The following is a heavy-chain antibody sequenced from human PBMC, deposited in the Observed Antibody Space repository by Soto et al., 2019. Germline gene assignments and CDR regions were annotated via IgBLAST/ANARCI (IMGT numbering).Heavy chain of an antibody. Sequence: PAETLSLTCTVSGVSIKTFNSYWTWIRQTPGKGLEYIGTIYYTGITYYNPSLRSRVTMSVDTSKNHFSLRLTSVNAADTAVYYCARRSDTLYWYFDLWGRGTMVTFSS. J-gene: IGHJ2*01. CDR1: GVSIKTFNSY. CDR3: ARRSDTLYWYFDL. V-gene: IGHV4-39*02. CDR2: IYYTGIT.